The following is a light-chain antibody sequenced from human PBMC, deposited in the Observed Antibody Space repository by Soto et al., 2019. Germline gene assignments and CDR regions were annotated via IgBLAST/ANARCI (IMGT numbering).Light chain of an antibody. Sequence: DIVMTQSPDSLAVSLGERATINCKSSQSVLYSSNNKNYLACYQQKPGQPPKLLIYCASTRESGVPDRFSGSGSGTDFTLTISSLQAEDGAVYYCQKYYSTPQTFGQGTKVEIK. V-gene: IGKV4-1*01. J-gene: IGKJ1*01. CDR3: QKYYSTPQT. CDR1: QSVLYSSNNKNY. CDR2: CAS.